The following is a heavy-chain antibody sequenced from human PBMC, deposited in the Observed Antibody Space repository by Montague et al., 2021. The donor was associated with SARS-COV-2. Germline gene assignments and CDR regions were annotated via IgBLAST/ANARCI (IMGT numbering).Heavy chain of an antibody. CDR2: IYYSGST. J-gene: IGHJ5*02. V-gene: IGHV4-59*01. Sequence: SEPRSLTCTVSGGSISSYYWSWIRQPPGKGLEWIGYIYYSGSTNYNPSLKSRVTISVDTSKNQFSLKLSSVTAADTAVYYCARRSLGYCSGGSCYSAFDPWGQGTLVTVSS. CDR1: GGSISSYY. D-gene: IGHD2-15*01. CDR3: ARRSLGYCSGGSCYSAFDP.